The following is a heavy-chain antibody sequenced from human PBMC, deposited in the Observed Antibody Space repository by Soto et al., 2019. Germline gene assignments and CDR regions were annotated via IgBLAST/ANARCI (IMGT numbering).Heavy chain of an antibody. Sequence: ASVKVSCKASGGTFSSYTISWVRQAPGQGLEWMGRIIPILGTTDYAQNFQGRVTITADKPTSTAYMELSSLRPEDTAVYYCGRDRGTNVAVCSSASCYLSCFPPWGRGTPATVS. CDR2: IIPILGTT. CDR1: GGTFSSYT. CDR3: GRDRGTNVAVCSSASCYLSCFPP. V-gene: IGHV1-69*08. J-gene: IGHJ5*02. D-gene: IGHD2-2*01.